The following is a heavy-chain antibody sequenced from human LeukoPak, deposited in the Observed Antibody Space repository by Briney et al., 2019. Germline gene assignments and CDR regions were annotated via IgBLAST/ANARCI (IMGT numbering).Heavy chain of an antibody. Sequence: SETLSLTCAVSGGSISSSNWWSWVRQPPGEGLEWIGEIYHSGSTNYNPSLKSRVTISVDKSKNQFSLKLSSVTAADTAVYYCARLLGYCSSTSCYKGLMDVWGQGTTVTVSS. J-gene: IGHJ6*02. CDR2: IYHSGST. D-gene: IGHD2-2*02. CDR1: GGSISSSNW. CDR3: ARLLGYCSSTSCYKGLMDV. V-gene: IGHV4-4*02.